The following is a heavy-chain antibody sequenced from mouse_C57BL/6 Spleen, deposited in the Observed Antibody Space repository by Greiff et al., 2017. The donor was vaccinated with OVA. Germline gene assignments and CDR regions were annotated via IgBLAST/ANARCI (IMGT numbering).Heavy chain of an antibody. CDR1: GYTFTSYW. CDR2: IHPNSGST. CDR3: ARDITTVVGNYFDY. D-gene: IGHD1-1*01. V-gene: IGHV1-64*01. J-gene: IGHJ2*01. Sequence: VQLQESGAELVKPGASVKLSCKASGYTFTSYWMHWVKQRPGQGLEWIGMIHPNSGSTNYNEKFKSKATLTVDKSSSTAYMQLSSLTSEDSAVYYCARDITTVVGNYFDYWGQGTTLTVSS.